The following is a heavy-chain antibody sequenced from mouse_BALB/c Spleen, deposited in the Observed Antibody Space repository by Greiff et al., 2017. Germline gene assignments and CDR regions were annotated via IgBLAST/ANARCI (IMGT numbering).Heavy chain of an antibody. V-gene: IGHV4-1*02. J-gene: IGHJ2*01. CDR1: GFDFSRYW. Sequence: EVQLQESGGGLVQPGGSLKLSCAASGFDFSRYWMSWVRQAPGKGLEWIGEINPDSSTINYTPSLKDKFIISRDNAKNTLYLQMSKVRSEDTALYYCARFITTATRYFDYWGQGTTLTVSS. CDR2: INPDSSTI. D-gene: IGHD1-2*01. CDR3: ARFITTATRYFDY.